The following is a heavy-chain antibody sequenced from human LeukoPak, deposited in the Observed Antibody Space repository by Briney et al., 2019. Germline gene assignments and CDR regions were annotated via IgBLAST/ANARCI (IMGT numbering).Heavy chain of an antibody. J-gene: IGHJ6*03. CDR1: GYTFTGYY. D-gene: IGHD3-10*01. Sequence: ASVKVSCKASGYTFTGYYMHWVRQAPGQGLEWMGWINPNSGGTNYAQKFQGRVTMTRDTSISTAYMELSRLRSDDTAVYYCAREEVLLWFGGSNYYYYYMDVWGKGTTVTISS. CDR2: INPNSGGT. CDR3: AREEVLLWFGGSNYYYYYMDV. V-gene: IGHV1-2*02.